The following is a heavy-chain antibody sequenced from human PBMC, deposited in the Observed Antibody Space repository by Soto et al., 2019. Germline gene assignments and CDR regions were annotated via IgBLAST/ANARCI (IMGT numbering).Heavy chain of an antibody. CDR1: GGTFSSYA. CDR2: IIPIFGTA. V-gene: IGHV1-69*01. Sequence: VQLVQSGAEVKKPGSSVKVSCKASGGTFSSYAISWVRQAPGHGLEWMGGIIPIFGTATYSQKFQGRVTITADEATSTAYMELSSLISEDTAVYYCARAVYGSGGSCDSNYNWFDPCGQGTLVTVSS. CDR3: ARAVYGSGGSCDSNYNWFDP. D-gene: IGHD2-15*01. J-gene: IGHJ5*02.